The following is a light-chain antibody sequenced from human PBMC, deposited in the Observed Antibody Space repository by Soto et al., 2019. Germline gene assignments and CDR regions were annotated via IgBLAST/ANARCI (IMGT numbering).Light chain of an antibody. V-gene: IGKV1-33*01. CDR3: LPCDSLPLT. Sequence: DIQMTQSPSSLSASVGDRVTITCQASQDISTHLTWFQQKPGKAPKLLIYDVSILETGVPSRFSRSGSGTHFSFSISSLQPEDIATYYCLPCDSLPLTFGGGTGVEIK. CDR2: DVS. J-gene: IGKJ4*01. CDR1: QDISTH.